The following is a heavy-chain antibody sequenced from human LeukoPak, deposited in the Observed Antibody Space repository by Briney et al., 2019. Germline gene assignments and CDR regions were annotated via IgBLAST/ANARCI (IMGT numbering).Heavy chain of an antibody. J-gene: IGHJ3*02. Sequence: GGSLRLSCAASGFTFSNAWMSWVRQAPGKGLEWVGRIKGKTDGGTTDYAAPVKGRFTISRDDSKNTLYLQMNSLKTEDTAVYYCTTDYYGSGSFGAFDIWGQGTMVTVSS. D-gene: IGHD3-10*01. CDR3: TTDYYGSGSFGAFDI. CDR1: GFTFSNAW. CDR2: IKGKTDGGTT. V-gene: IGHV3-15*01.